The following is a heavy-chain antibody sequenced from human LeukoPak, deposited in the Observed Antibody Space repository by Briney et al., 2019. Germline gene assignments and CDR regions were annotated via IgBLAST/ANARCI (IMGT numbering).Heavy chain of an antibody. V-gene: IGHV3-30*02. Sequence: PGGSLRLSCAASGFTFSSYGMHWVRQAPGKGLEWVAFIRYDGSNKYYADSVKGRFTISRDNSKNTLYLQMNSLRAEDTAVYYCARAAGDSDFWSGYRGEYSQHWGQGTLVTVSS. D-gene: IGHD3-3*01. CDR3: ARAAGDSDFWSGYRGEYSQH. CDR1: GFTFSSYG. J-gene: IGHJ1*01. CDR2: IRYDGSNK.